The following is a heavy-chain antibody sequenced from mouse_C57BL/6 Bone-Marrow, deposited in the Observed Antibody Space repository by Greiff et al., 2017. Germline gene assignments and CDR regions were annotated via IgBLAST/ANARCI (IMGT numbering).Heavy chain of an antibody. CDR1: GFTFSSYA. D-gene: IGHD1-1*01. V-gene: IGHV5-4*01. Sequence: EVKLEESGGGLVKPGGSLKLSCAASGFTFSSYAMSWVRQTPVKRLEWVATISDGGSYTYYPDNVQGRFTISRDNAKNNLYLQMSHLKSEDTAMYYCARDYGRSYGYFDYWGQGTTLTVSS. CDR2: ISDGGSYT. J-gene: IGHJ2*01. CDR3: ARDYGRSYGYFDY.